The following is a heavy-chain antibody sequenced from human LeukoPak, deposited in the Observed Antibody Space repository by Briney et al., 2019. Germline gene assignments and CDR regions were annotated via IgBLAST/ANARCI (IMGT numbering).Heavy chain of an antibody. CDR2: ISSSSSII. D-gene: IGHD3-10*01. J-gene: IGHJ6*02. CDR1: GFIFSSYS. V-gene: IGHV3-21*05. Sequence: GGSLRLSCAASGFIFSSYSMNWVRQAPGKGLEWVSYISSSSSIIYYADSVKGRFTISRDNAKNSLYLQMNSLRAEDTAVYYCARVRVRVLNSYGMDVWGQGTTVTVSS. CDR3: ARVRVRVLNSYGMDV.